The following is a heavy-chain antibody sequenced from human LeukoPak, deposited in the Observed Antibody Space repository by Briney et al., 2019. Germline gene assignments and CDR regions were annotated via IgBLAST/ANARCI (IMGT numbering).Heavy chain of an antibody. CDR3: AKGGAPFAESAY. D-gene: IGHD3-10*01. Sequence: PGGSLRLSCAASGFTFSSYWMRWVRQAPGKGLEWVANIKEDGSQEYYVDSMRGRFTISRDNARNSVYLQMNSLRAEDTAVYYCAKGGAPFAESAYWGQGTLVTVSS. J-gene: IGHJ4*02. CDR2: IKEDGSQE. CDR1: GFTFSSYW. V-gene: IGHV3-7*01.